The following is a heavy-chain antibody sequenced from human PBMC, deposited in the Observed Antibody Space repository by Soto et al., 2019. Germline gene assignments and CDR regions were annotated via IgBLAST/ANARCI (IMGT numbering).Heavy chain of an antibody. CDR1: GDSVSNDNYY. Sequence: PSETLSLTCAVSGDSVSNDNYYWSWIRQPPGKGLEWIGYIYYSGTTNYNSYLKSRLSLSVDMSKNQFSLKLASVTAADTAVYYCARAGIYSYGPLGYWGQGTLVTVSS. CDR3: ARAGIYSYGPLGY. D-gene: IGHD5-18*01. CDR2: IYYSGTT. V-gene: IGHV4-61*01. J-gene: IGHJ4*02.